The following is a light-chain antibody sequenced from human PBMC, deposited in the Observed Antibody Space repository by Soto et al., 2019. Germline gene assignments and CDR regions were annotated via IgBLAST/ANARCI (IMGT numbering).Light chain of an antibody. J-gene: IGKJ5*01. Sequence: IVLTQSPGTLSLSPGERGTLPCRASQSIVGNTLAWYQQKPGQAPRLLIYGASSRATGTPDRFSGSGTGTDFTLTISRLEHEDFEVYYCQKSGGSSITLGQGTRLEIK. CDR1: QSIVGNT. V-gene: IGKV3-20*01. CDR3: QKSGGSSIT. CDR2: GAS.